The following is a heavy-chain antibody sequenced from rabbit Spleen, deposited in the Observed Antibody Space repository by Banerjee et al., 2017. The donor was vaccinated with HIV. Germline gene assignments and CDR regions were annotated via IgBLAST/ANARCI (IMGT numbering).Heavy chain of an antibody. CDR2: IYAGSSGST. CDR1: GFSFSSSYY. V-gene: IGHV1S40*01. D-gene: IGHD6-1*01. CDR3: ARGEHFSVGFSAFAIYLDL. Sequence: QSLEESGGDLVKPGASLTLTCTASGFSFSSSYYMCWVRQAPGKGLEWIACIYAGSSGSTYYASWAKGRFTISKTSSTTVDLKMTSLTAADTATYFCARGEHFSVGFSAFAIYLDLWGPGPSSPS. J-gene: IGHJ6*01.